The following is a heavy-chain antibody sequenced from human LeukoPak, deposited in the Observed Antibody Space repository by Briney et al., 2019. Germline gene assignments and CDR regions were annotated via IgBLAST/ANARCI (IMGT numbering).Heavy chain of an antibody. V-gene: IGHV3-48*03. CDR1: GFTFSSYE. D-gene: IGHD3-10*02. Sequence: GGSLRLSYAASGFTFSSYEMNWVRQAPGKGLEWVSYISSSGSTIYYADSVKGRFTISRDNAKNSLYLQMNSLRAEDTAVYYCAELGITMIGGVWGKGTTVTISS. CDR2: ISSSGSTI. CDR3: AELGITMIGGV. J-gene: IGHJ6*04.